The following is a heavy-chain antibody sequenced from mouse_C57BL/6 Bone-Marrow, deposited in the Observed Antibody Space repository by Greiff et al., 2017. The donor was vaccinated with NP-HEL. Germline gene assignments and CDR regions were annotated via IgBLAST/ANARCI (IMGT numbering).Heavy chain of an antibody. J-gene: IGHJ3*01. CDR3: ARHEDWDGYSAWFAY. D-gene: IGHD2-3*01. CDR2: FYPGSGSI. Sequence: QVQLKESGAELVKPGASVKLSCKASGYTFTEYTIHWVKQRSGQGLEWIGWFYPGSGSIKYNEKFKDKATLTADKYSSTFYMELSRLTSEDSAVYFCARHEDWDGYSAWFAYWGQGTLVTVSA. CDR1: GYTFTEYT. V-gene: IGHV1-62-2*01.